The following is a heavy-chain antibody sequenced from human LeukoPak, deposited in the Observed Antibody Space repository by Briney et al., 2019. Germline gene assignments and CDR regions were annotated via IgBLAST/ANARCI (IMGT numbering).Heavy chain of an antibody. CDR2: IREDGNKE. D-gene: IGHD1-26*01. CDR3: ARDEVGGPLKY. V-gene: IGHV3-7*01. CDR1: DFIFTKYW. Sequence: PGGSLRLSCLASDFIFTKYWMTWVRQAPGKGLEWVANIREDGNKENYIDSVRGRFSISRDNAKNSLCLQMNSLRAEDSAVYYCARDEVGGPLKYWGQGVLVTVSS. J-gene: IGHJ4*02.